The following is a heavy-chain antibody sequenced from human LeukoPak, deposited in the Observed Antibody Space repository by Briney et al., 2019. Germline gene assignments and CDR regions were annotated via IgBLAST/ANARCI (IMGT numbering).Heavy chain of an antibody. CDR2: IWYDGSNK. V-gene: IGHV3-33*06. Sequence: GGSLRLSCAASGFTFSSYGMHWVRQAPGKGLEWVAVIWYDGSNKYYADSVKGRFTISRDNSKNTLNLQMNSLRAEDTAVYYCAKSWGGSTSYFDYWGQGTLVTVSS. CDR1: GFTFSSYG. J-gene: IGHJ4*02. CDR3: AKSWGGSTSYFDY. D-gene: IGHD3-3*01.